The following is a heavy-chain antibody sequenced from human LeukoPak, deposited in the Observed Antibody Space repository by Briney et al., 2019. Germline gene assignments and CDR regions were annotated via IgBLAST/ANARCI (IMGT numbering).Heavy chain of an antibody. CDR1: GFTFSSYW. CDR3: ARVPPGPDSSGFFDY. D-gene: IGHD3-22*01. J-gene: IGHJ4*02. Sequence: GGSLRLSCAASGFTFSSYWMHWVRQAPGKGLVWVSRINSDGSSTGYADSVKGRFTISRDNAKNTLYLQMNSLRAEDTAVYYCARVPPGPDSSGFFDYWGQGTLVTVSS. V-gene: IGHV3-74*01. CDR2: INSDGSST.